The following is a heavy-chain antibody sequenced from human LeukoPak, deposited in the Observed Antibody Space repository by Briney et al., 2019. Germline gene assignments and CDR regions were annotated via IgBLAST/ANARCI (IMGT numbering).Heavy chain of an antibody. CDR1: GYTFTSYY. CDR2: TNPSGGGT. V-gene: IGHV1-46*01. CDR3: ASGAAAGTFSIGY. J-gene: IGHJ4*02. Sequence: GASVKVSCKASGYTFTSYYMHWVRQAPGQGLEWMGITNPSGGGTSYSQKFQGRVTMTTDTSTSTLYMELSSLRSEDTAVYYCASGAAAGTFSIGYWGQGTLLTVSS. D-gene: IGHD6-13*01.